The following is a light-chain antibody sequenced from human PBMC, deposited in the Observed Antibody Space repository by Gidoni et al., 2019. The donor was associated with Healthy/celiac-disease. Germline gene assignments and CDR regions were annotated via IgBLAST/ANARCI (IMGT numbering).Light chain of an antibody. Sequence: QSALTQPAYVSGSPGQSITISCTGTSSDVGSYNLVSWYQQHPGKAPKLMIYEGSKRPSGVSIRFSGSKSGNTASLTISGLQAEDEADYYCCSYAGSSTQVFGTGTKVTVL. CDR1: SSDVGSYNL. CDR3: CSYAGSSTQV. CDR2: EGS. V-gene: IGLV2-23*01. J-gene: IGLJ1*01.